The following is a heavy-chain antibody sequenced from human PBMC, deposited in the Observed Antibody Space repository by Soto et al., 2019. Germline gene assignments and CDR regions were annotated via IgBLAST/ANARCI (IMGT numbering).Heavy chain of an antibody. CDR3: ARPSLTYYYGSGSSEYYYGMDV. Sequence: SVKVSCKASGGTFSSYAISWVRQAPGQGLEWMGGIIPIFGTANYAQKFQGRVTITADESTSTAYMELSSLRSEDTAVYYCARPSLTYYYGSGSSEYYYGMDVWGQGTTVTVS. CDR2: IIPIFGTA. D-gene: IGHD3-10*01. J-gene: IGHJ6*02. V-gene: IGHV1-69*13. CDR1: GGTFSSYA.